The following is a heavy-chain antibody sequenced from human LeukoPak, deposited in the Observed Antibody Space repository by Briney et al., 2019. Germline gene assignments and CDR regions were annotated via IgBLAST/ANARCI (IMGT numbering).Heavy chain of an antibody. CDR2: ISAYNGNT. CDR1: GYTFTSYG. J-gene: IGHJ4*02. Sequence: ASVKVSCKASGYTFTSYGISWVRQAPGQGLEWMGWISAYNGNTNYAQKLQGRVTMTTDTSTSTAYMELRSLRSEATAVYYGAREGNRLGYCSSTSCHPADYWGQGTLVTVSS. D-gene: IGHD2-2*01. CDR3: AREGNRLGYCSSTSCHPADY. V-gene: IGHV1-18*01.